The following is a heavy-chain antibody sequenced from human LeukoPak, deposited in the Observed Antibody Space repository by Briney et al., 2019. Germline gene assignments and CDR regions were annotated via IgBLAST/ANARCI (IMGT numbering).Heavy chain of an antibody. CDR2: ISIGGNTI. V-gene: IGHV3-48*03. Sequence: GGSLRLSCAASGFTFNNYEMNWVRQAPGKGLEWASYISIGGNTIYYADSVKGRFTISRDNAKNSLSLQMNSLRAEDTAVYFCARGGPLIDCWGQGTLVTVSS. CDR1: GFTFNNYE. J-gene: IGHJ4*02. CDR3: ARGGPLIDC.